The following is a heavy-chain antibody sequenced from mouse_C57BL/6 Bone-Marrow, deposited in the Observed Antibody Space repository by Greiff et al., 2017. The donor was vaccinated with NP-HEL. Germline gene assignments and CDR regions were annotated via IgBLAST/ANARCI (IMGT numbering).Heavy chain of an antibody. D-gene: IGHD1-1*01. CDR1: GFPITSGYY. CDR3: AGDPYYYGSSPYYFDY. CDR2: ITHSGET. Sequence: QVQLKESGPGLVKPSQSLFLTCSITGFPITSGYYWIWIRQSPGKPLEWMGYITHSGETFYNPSLRSPISITRETSKNQFFLQLNSVTTEDTAMYYCAGDPYYYGSSPYYFDYWGQGTTLTVSS. V-gene: IGHV12-3*01. J-gene: IGHJ2*01.